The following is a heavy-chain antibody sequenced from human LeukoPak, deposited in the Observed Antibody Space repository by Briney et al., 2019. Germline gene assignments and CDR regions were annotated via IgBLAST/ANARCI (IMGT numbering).Heavy chain of an antibody. CDR3: ATHIAVAFDY. J-gene: IGHJ4*02. CDR2: INHSGST. V-gene: IGHV4-34*01. D-gene: IGHD6-19*01. Sequence: SETLSLTCAVYGGSFSGYYWSWIRQPPGKGLEWIGEINHSGSTNYNPSLKSRVTISVDTSKNQFSLKLSSVTAADTAVYYCATHIAVAFDYWGQGTLVTVSS. CDR1: GGSFSGYY.